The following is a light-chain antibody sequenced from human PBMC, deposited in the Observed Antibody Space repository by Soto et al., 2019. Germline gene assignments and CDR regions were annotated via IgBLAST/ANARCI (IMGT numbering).Light chain of an antibody. V-gene: IGKV3-20*01. J-gene: IGKJ4*01. Sequence: EIVLTQSPGTLSLSPGERATLSCRASQSVSSSYLAWYQQKPGQAPRPLIYGASSRATGIADRFSGSGSGTDFTLTISRLEPEDFAVYYCQYYYESSPFGRGTKVDIK. CDR1: QSVSSSY. CDR2: GAS. CDR3: QYYYESSP.